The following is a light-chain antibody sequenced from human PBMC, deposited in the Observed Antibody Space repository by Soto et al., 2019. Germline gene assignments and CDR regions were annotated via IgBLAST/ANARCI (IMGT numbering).Light chain of an antibody. CDR2: DSS. CDR1: QSVSSY. CDR3: QQRSNWPLT. V-gene: IGKV3-11*01. Sequence: EIVLTQFPATLSLSPGDGATLSCRASQSVSSYLAWYQQKRDQAPRLLIYDSSNRATGIPARFSGSGSGTDFSLIISSLEPEDFAVYYCQQRSNWPLTFGGGTKVERK. J-gene: IGKJ4*01.